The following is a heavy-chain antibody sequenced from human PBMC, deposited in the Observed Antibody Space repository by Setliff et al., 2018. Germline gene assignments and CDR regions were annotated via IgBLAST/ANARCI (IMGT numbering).Heavy chain of an antibody. J-gene: IGHJ6*03. V-gene: IGHV4-61*10. CDR2: IYYSGST. Sequence: SETLSLTCTVSGDSLSSGPYYWTWVRQPAGKGLEWIGHIYYSGSTYYNPSLKSRVTISVDTSKNQFSLKLSSVTAADTAVYYCARDRRIAARLYYYYYMDVWGKGTTVTVSS. D-gene: IGHD6-13*01. CDR3: ARDRRIAARLYYYYYMDV. CDR1: GDSLSSGPYY.